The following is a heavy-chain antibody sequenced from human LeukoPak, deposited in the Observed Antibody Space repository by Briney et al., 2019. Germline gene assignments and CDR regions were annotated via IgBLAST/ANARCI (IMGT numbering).Heavy chain of an antibody. CDR2: IRYDGSNK. Sequence: GGSLRLSCAASGFTFSSYGMHWVRQAPGKGLEWVAFIRYDGSNKYYADSVKGRFTISRDNSKNTLYLQMNSLRAEDTAVYYCARDHRIVGATGAFDIWGQGTMVTVSS. CDR1: GFTFSSYG. J-gene: IGHJ3*02. D-gene: IGHD1-26*01. CDR3: ARDHRIVGATGAFDI. V-gene: IGHV3-30*02.